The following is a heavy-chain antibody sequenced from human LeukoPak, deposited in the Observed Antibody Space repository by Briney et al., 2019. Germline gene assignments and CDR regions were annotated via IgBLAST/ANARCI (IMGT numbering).Heavy chain of an antibody. CDR1: GDPFSSYG. CDR2: IIPILGNR. CDR3: ATPGGTANVVGANLLNY. Sequence: SVKLSCKTSGDPFSSYGISWVRQAPGQGLEWMGRIIPILGNRNYAQKFQGRVTITADKSTSTAYTELSRLRSEDTAVYYCATPGGTANVVGANLLNYWGQGTLVTVSS. J-gene: IGHJ4*02. D-gene: IGHD1-26*01. V-gene: IGHV1-69*04.